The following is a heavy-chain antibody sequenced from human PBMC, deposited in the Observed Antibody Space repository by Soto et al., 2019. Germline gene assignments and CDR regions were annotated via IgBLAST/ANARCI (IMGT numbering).Heavy chain of an antibody. D-gene: IGHD6-6*01. V-gene: IGHV4-30-4*01. CDR1: GASISSVDYY. J-gene: IGHJ4*02. CDR3: ARGAYSDSSSYFDY. Sequence: QVQLQESGPGLVKPSQTLSLSCTVSGASISSVDYYWSWIRQPPGEGLEWIGYIFYSGNTYSSPSLQNRVTISLDTSKNQFSLRLNSVTAADTAVYYCARGAYSDSSSYFDYWGQGTLVTVSS. CDR2: IFYSGNT.